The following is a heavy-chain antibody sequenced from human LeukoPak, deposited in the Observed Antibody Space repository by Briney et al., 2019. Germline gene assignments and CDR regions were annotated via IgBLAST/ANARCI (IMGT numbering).Heavy chain of an antibody. Sequence: SLRFSCAASGFTFSKFDMTWVRQAPGKGLEWVSVISAGGGVTEYADSVKGGLTSSRENSKNSVYMKMNRQRAEDTAVYYCAKANSGSHTTTCFDYWGQGTLVTVSS. CDR3: AKANSGSHTTTCFDY. CDR2: ISAGGGVT. CDR1: GFTFSKFD. D-gene: IGHD6-19*01. V-gene: IGHV3-23*01. J-gene: IGHJ4*02.